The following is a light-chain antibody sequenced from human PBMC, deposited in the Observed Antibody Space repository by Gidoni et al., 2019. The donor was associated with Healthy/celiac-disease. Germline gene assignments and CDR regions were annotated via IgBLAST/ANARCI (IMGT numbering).Light chain of an antibody. CDR2: YDS. J-gene: IGLJ1*01. CDR1: NIGSKS. CDR3: QVWDSSSDLYV. Sequence: SYVLTQLPSVSVAPGKTARITCGGNNIGSKSVHWYQQKPGQAPVLVIYYDSDRPSGIPERFSGSNSGNTATLTISRVEAGDEADYYCQVWDSSSDLYVFGTGTKVTVL. V-gene: IGLV3-21*04.